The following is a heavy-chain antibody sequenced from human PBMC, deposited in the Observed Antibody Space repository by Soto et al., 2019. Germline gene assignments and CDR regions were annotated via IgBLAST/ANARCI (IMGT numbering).Heavy chain of an antibody. CDR2: ISHDGHA. D-gene: IGHD6-25*01. J-gene: IGHJ4*02. CDR3: ARHEAGWYFDS. V-gene: IGHV4-39*01. Sequence: PSETLSLTCSVLGDSISDTRYYWGWIRQSPEKGLEWIGSISHDGHAYYNPSLKSRVTLFADTSRNQFSLKMKSVTVADTALYFCARHEAGWYFDSWGQGTLVTVSS. CDR1: GDSISDTRYY.